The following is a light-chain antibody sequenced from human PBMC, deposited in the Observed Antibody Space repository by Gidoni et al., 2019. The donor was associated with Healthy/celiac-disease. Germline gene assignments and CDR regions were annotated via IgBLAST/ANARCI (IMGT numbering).Light chain of an antibody. CDR3: QQYGSSRT. CDR2: GAS. V-gene: IGKV3-20*01. CDR1: QSVSSSY. J-gene: IGKJ4*01. Sequence: ELVLTQYPGTLPLSPGERATLPCRASQSVSSSYLAWYQQKPGQAPRLLSYGASSRATGIPDRFSGSGSGTDFTLTISRLEPEDFAVYYCQQYGSSRTFXXXTKVEIK.